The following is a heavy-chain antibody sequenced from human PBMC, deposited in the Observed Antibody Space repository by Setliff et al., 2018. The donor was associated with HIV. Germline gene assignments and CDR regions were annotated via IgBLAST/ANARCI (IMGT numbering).Heavy chain of an antibody. CDR2: INAGKGDT. J-gene: IGHJ3*02. CDR3: ATRAYDSSGYLRSRVSGAAFDI. V-gene: IGHV1-3*01. Sequence: GASVKVSCKASGYTFTDYPVHWVRQAPGQRLEWMGWINAGKGDTKFSEKFQGRVIMSEDTSTDTAYMELTRLRSEDTSVYYCATRAYDSSGYLRSRVSGAAFDIWGQGTMVTVSS. D-gene: IGHD3-22*01. CDR1: GYTFTDYP.